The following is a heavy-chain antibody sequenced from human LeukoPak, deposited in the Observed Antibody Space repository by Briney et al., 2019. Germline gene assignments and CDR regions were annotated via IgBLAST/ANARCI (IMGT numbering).Heavy chain of an antibody. V-gene: IGHV1-46*01. J-gene: IGHJ4*02. CDR3: ARDGEYYDSSGSYFDY. D-gene: IGHD3-22*01. Sequence: ASVKVSCKASGYTFTTYYMHWVRQAPGQGLEWMGILNPSRGSTSYAQRFQGRVTMTRDTSTSTFYMELRSLKSEDTAVYYCARDGEYYDSSGSYFDYWGQGTAVTVSS. CDR2: LNPSRGST. CDR1: GYTFTTYY.